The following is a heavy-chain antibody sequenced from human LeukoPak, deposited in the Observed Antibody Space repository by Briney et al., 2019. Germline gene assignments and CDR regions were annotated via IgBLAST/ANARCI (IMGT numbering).Heavy chain of an antibody. D-gene: IGHD3-9*01. Sequence: SETLSLTCTVSGGSIRSYYWGWIRQPPGKGLEWIGSIYYSGSTYYNPSLKSRVTISVDTSKNQFSLKLSSVTAADTAVYYCARHRLGSYYYYMDVWGKGTTVTISS. CDR2: IYYSGST. J-gene: IGHJ6*03. V-gene: IGHV4-39*01. CDR1: GGSIRSYY. CDR3: ARHRLGSYYYYMDV.